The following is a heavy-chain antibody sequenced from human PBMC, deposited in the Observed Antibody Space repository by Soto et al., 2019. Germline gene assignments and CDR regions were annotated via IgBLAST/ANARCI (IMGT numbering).Heavy chain of an antibody. V-gene: IGHV1-2*02. CDR3: ASHDPGARFDP. Sequence: QVQLVQSGAEVKKPAASVKVSCKAPRYIFTAYFMHWGRQAPGQGHEWIGWINPNNGATHYGLSFQGRVTMTRDTSISTAYMELSSLRSDDTAVYYCASHDPGARFDPWGQGTLVIVSS. J-gene: IGHJ5*02. D-gene: IGHD1-1*01. CDR1: RYIFTAYF. CDR2: INPNNGAT.